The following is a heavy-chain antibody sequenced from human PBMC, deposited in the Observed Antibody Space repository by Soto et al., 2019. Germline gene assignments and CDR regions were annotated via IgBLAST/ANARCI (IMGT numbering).Heavy chain of an antibody. CDR3: ASALSYCDALEN. V-gene: IGHV3-48*02. D-gene: IGHD2-21*01. J-gene: IGHJ4*02. Sequence: PGGSLRRSCGASGITFRTYVMNWVRQVPGKGLEWLAYISGSGNTIYYTDSVRGRFTISRDNANNSLCLHMNSLSDQDTGVYYCASALSYCDALENWGQGTLVTVSS. CDR2: ISGSGNTI. CDR1: GITFRTYV.